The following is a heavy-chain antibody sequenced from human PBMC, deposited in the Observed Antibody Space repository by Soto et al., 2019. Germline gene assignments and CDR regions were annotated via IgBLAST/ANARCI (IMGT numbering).Heavy chain of an antibody. D-gene: IGHD2-15*01. V-gene: IGHV3-13*01. J-gene: IGHJ4*02. Sequence: GGSLRLSCAASGFTFSGYDMHWARQATGKGLEWVSAIGTAGDTYYPGSVKGRFTISRENAKNSLYLQMNSLRAEDTAVYYCAKGLRYCSGGGCYVVDHWGQGTQVTVSS. CDR1: GFTFSGYD. CDR3: AKGLRYCSGGGCYVVDH. CDR2: IGTAGDT.